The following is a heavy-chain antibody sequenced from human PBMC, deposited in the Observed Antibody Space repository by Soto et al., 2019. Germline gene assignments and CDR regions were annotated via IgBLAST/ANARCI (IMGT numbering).Heavy chain of an antibody. CDR1: AGSIGSYY. J-gene: IGHJ5*02. Sequence: PSETLSLTCTVSAGSIGSYYWTWIRQPPGKGLEWIGYIYYSGTTNYNPSLKSRVTISVDTSKNQFSLKLRSVTAADTAVYYCARGVQRNWFDPWGQGTLVTVS. CDR3: ARGVQRNWFDP. D-gene: IGHD3-10*02. V-gene: IGHV4-59*01. CDR2: IYYSGTT.